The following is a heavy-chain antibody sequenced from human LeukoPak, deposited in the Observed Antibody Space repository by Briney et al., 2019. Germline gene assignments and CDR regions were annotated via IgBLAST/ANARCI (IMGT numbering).Heavy chain of an antibody. CDR1: GFSLSTSGVG. J-gene: IGHJ3*02. CDR3: AHRTDCEAFDI. D-gene: IGHD2-21*01. CDR2: IYWSDK. V-gene: IGHV2-5*01. Sequence: SGPTLVHPTPTLTLTCTFSGFSLSTSGVGVGWIRQPPGKALEWLALIYWSDKGYSPSPTSRSTITMDIHINRLAPTVANMYPVNTATYYCAHRTDCEAFDIWGQGTMVTDCS.